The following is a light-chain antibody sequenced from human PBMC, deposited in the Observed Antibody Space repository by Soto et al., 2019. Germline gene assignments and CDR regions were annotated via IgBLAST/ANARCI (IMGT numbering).Light chain of an antibody. V-gene: IGKV3D-15*01. CDR1: QYINTR. J-gene: IGKJ1*01. CDR3: QQLNSYPRT. Sequence: EIVLTQSPATLSTYPGDRVTLSCRASQYINTRLAWYQHRPGQAPRLLIYQTSIRAAGIPARFSASGTGTEFTLTISSLQPEDFATYYCQQLNSYPRTFGQGTKVDIK. CDR2: QTS.